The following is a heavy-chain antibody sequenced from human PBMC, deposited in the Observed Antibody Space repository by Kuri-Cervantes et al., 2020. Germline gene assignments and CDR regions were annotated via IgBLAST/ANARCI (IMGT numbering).Heavy chain of an antibody. V-gene: IGHV3-23*01. CDR3: ARDHSRTWFLHFDY. CDR2: ISGSGGST. Sequence: GGSLRLSCAASGFTFSSYAMSWVRQAPGKGLEWVSAISGSGGSTYYADSVKGRFTISRDNSKNTLYLQMDSLRAEDTAVHYCARDHSRTWFLHFDYWGQGTLVTVSS. J-gene: IGHJ4*02. CDR1: GFTFSSYA. D-gene: IGHD6-13*01.